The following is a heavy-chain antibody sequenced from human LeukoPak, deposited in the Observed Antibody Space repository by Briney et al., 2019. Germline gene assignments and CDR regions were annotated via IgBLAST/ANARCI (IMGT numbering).Heavy chain of an antibody. CDR3: ARGRELLWFGELYYYYMDV. J-gene: IGHJ6*03. CDR2: ISSSSSTI. V-gene: IGHV3-48*01. CDR1: RFTFINNG. Sequence: GGSLRLSCAASRFTFINNGMNWVRQAPGKGLEWVSYISSSSSTIYYADSVKGRFTISRDNAKNSLYLQMNSLRAEDTAVYYCARGRELLWFGELYYYYMDVWGKGTTVTVSS. D-gene: IGHD3-10*01.